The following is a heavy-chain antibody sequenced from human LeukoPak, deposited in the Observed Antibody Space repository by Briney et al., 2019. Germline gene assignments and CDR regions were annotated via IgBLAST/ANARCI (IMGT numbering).Heavy chain of an antibody. CDR3: ARDRRVISDILTGYYRTEYYYYTDV. CDR2: IYNSGST. V-gene: IGHV4-4*07. D-gene: IGHD3-9*01. Sequence: SETLSLTCTVSGGSISSYYWSWIRQPAGNRLEWIGRIYNSGSTSYNPSLKSRVTMSVDTSKNQFSLRLTSVTAADTAVYYCARDRRVISDILTGYYRTEYYYYTDVWGEGTTVTVSS. CDR1: GGSISSYY. J-gene: IGHJ6*03.